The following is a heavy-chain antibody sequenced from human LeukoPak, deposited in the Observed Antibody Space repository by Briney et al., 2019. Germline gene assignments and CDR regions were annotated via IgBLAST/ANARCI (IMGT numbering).Heavy chain of an antibody. Sequence: GGSLRLSCAAPGFPFSDYGMYWVRQAPGTGLEWLAVISHDGSNKYYTDSVKGRITISTDKCMNTVYLQMNSVRAEDTAVYYCAKGRRGSDDGVDSWGQGTGVSGSS. CDR3: AKGRRGSDDGVDS. D-gene: IGHD5-24*01. V-gene: IGHV3-30*18. CDR1: GFPFSDYG. CDR2: ISHDGSNK. J-gene: IGHJ4*02.